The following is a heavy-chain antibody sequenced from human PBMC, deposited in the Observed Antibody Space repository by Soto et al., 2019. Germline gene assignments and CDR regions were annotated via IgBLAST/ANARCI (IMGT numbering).Heavy chain of an antibody. CDR3: AKDLHSSSYDAFDI. J-gene: IGHJ3*02. CDR2: ISYDGSNK. CDR1: GFTFSSYG. V-gene: IGHV3-30*18. Sequence: GGSLRLSCAASGFTFSSYGMHWVRQAPGKGLEWVAVISYDGSNKYYADSVKGRFTISRDNSKNTLYLQMNSLRAEDTAVYYCAKDLHSSSYDAFDIWGQGTMVTVSS. D-gene: IGHD6-6*01.